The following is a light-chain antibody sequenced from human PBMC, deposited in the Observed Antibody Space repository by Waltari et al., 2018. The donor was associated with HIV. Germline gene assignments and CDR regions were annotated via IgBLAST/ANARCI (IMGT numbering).Light chain of an antibody. CDR1: DLVKKY. CDR2: QSV. CDR3: QTWDGPNVV. J-gene: IGLJ2*01. Sequence: SYELTQPPSVSVSPGQTATITCSGDDLVKKYVSWYVHKSCQSPAIVIYQSVNRPSGIPERFSGSKSGNTATLTLSGTQVIDEADYYCQTWDGPNVVFGGGSRLTVL. V-gene: IGLV3-1*01.